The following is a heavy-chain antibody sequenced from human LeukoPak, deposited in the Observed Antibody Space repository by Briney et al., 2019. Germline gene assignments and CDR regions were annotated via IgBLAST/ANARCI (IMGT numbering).Heavy chain of an antibody. J-gene: IGHJ4*02. CDR3: ARVRATFSPHFDN. D-gene: IGHD5-12*01. CDR1: GFTFSSYW. V-gene: IGHV3-74*01. CDR2: INSDGSIT. Sequence: PGGSLRLSCAASGFTFSSYWMHWVRQAPGKGLMWVSRINSDGSITNYADSVKGRFTICRDNAKNTLYLQMNSLRAEDTAVYYCARVRATFSPHFDNWGQGTLVTVSS.